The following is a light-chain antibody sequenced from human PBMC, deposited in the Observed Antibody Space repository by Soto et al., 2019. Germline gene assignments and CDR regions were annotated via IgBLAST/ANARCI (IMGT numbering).Light chain of an antibody. J-gene: IGKJ2*01. Sequence: ESVMTQSPDSMSVSPGDGATLSCRASQSVASNVAWYPQKPGQGPRLLIHGASTRAVGVPAGFSGSGSGTDFTLTISSLQSEDFAVYYCQQYHNWPPQYTFGQGTKLQIK. CDR2: GAS. CDR1: QSVASN. V-gene: IGKV3-15*01. CDR3: QQYHNWPPQYT.